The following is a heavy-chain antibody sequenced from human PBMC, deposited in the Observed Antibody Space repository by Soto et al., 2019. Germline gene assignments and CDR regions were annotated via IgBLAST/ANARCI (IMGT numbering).Heavy chain of an antibody. J-gene: IGHJ5*02. V-gene: IGHV1-8*01. Sequence: QVQLVQSGAEVKKPGASVKVSCKASGYTFTSYDINWVRQATGQGLEYLGWMNPNSGNTAYVQKFQGRVTMTWDTSIPSAYMELSSLRSEDTAVYFCARGIKYGAYSRWFDPWGPGTLVTVSS. CDR2: MNPNSGNT. CDR3: ARGIKYGAYSRWFDP. CDR1: GYTFTSYD. D-gene: IGHD4-17*01.